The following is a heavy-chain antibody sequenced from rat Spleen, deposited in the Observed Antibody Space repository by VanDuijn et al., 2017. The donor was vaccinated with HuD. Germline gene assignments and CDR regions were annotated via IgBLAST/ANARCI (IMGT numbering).Heavy chain of an antibody. V-gene: IGHV5-46*01. CDR1: GFTFSSFP. CDR2: ISPSGGST. Sequence: EVQLVESGGGLVQPGRSLKLSCAASGFTFSSFPMAWVRQAPKKGLEWVASISPSGGSTHYRDSAKGRFTISRDNAKNTQYLQMDSLRSEDTATYYCTTVDYGGYREDYWGPGTMVTVSS. CDR3: TTVDYGGYREDY. J-gene: IGHJ1*01. D-gene: IGHD1-11*01.